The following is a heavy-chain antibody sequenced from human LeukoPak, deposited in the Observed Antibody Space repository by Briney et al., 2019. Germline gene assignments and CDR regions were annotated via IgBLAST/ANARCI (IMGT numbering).Heavy chain of an antibody. CDR1: GGSISSNY. J-gene: IGHJ4*02. Sequence: SETLSLTCNVSGGSISSNYWSWIRQPPGKGLEWIGYIYYSGSTNYNPSLKSRVTISVDTSKNQFSLKLSSVTAADTAVYYCARELSPVVVVAATVYFDYWGQGTLVTVSS. CDR2: IYYSGST. V-gene: IGHV4-59*12. CDR3: ARELSPVVVVAATVYFDY. D-gene: IGHD2-15*01.